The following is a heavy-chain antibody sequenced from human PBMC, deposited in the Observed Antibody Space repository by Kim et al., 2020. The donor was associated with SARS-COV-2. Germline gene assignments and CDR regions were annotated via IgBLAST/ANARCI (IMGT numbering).Heavy chain of an antibody. J-gene: IGHJ4*02. CDR2: ISAYSGEK. V-gene: IGHV1-18*01. D-gene: IGHD2-2*01. CDR1: GDIFTNYS. Sequence: ASVKVSCKASGDIFTNYSFIWVRQAPGQGLEWMGWISAYSGEKNYAPRFQGRIVMTTETSTTTVYMELSSLTYDDTAVYYCARDRTNIWDGGYWGQGTLV. CDR3: ARDRTNIWDGGY.